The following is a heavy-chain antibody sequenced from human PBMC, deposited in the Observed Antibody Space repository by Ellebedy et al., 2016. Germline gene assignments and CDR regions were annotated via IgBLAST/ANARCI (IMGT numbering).Heavy chain of an antibody. Sequence: GGSLRLXXAASGFTFSDYYMSWIRQAPGKGLEWVSYISSSSSYTNYADSVKDRFTISRDNAKNSLYLQMNSLRAEDTAVYYCAREVVPAATYGMDVWGQGTTVTVSS. D-gene: IGHD2-2*01. J-gene: IGHJ6*02. V-gene: IGHV3-11*05. CDR2: ISSSSSYT. CDR1: GFTFSDYY. CDR3: AREVVPAATYGMDV.